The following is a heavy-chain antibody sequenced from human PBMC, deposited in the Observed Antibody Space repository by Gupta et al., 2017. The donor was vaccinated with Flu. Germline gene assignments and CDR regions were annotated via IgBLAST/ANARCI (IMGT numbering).Heavy chain of an antibody. CDR3: ARIGSYHNFDY. J-gene: IGHJ4*02. CDR1: GYTFTVYY. D-gene: IGHD2-15*01. Sequence: QVQVVHSGAEVKKPGASVKVSCKASGYTFTVYYLPWVRQAPGQGLEWMGRINPNTGGTNYAQKFQGRVTMTRDTAISTAYMELSGLRSDDTAVYYCARIGSYHNFDYWGQGTLVTVSS. V-gene: IGHV1-2*06. CDR2: INPNTGGT.